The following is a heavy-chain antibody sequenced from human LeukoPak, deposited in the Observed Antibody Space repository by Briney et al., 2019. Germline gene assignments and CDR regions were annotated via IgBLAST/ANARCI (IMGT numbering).Heavy chain of an antibody. CDR1: GGSISSGGYS. Sequence: SETLSLTCAVSGGSISSGGYSWSWIRQPPGKGLEWIGYIYHSGSTYYHPSLKSRDTLSVDPSNNHFSLRLSSVTAADAGVYYCARQASNFDFWSGAGWFDPWGQGTLVTVS. D-gene: IGHD3-3*01. CDR2: IYHSGST. V-gene: IGHV4-30-2*03. J-gene: IGHJ5*02. CDR3: ARQASNFDFWSGAGWFDP.